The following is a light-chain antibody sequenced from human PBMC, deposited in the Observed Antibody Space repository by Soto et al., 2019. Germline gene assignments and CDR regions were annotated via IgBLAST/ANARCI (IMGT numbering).Light chain of an antibody. CDR2: GIT. CDR3: QSYDSSLSGSVV. V-gene: IGLV1-40*01. Sequence: QSVLTQPPSVSGAPGQRVTISCTGSRSNIGAHYDVHWYQQLPGTAPKLLIYGITNRPSGVPDRFSGSKSGTSASLAITGLQAEDEADYYCQSYDSSLSGSVVFGGGTKVTVL. J-gene: IGLJ3*02. CDR1: RSNIGAHYD.